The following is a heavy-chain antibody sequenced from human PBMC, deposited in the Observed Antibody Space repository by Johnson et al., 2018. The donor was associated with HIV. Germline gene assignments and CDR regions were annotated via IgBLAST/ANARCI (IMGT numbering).Heavy chain of an antibody. CDR2: INWNGGST. Sequence: VQLVESGGGVVQPGRSLRLSCAASGFTFDDYVMCWVRQAPGKGLEWVSGINWNGGSTGYADSVRGRFTISRDNAKNSLYLQVNSLRAEDTALYYCAREGLKQLERGDGDSFDIWGQGTMVTVSS. V-gene: IGHV3-20*04. D-gene: IGHD6-6*01. CDR1: GFTFDDYV. CDR3: AREGLKQLERGDGDSFDI. J-gene: IGHJ3*02.